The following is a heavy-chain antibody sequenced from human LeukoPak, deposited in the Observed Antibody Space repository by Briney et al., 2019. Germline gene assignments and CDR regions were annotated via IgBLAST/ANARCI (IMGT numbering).Heavy chain of an antibody. CDR1: GFTFSSYA. Sequence: PGGSLRLSCAASGFTFSSYAMHWVRQAPGKGLEWVAVISYDGSNKYYADSVKGRFTISRDNSKNTLYLQMNSLRAEDTAVYYCAKNSGGYRPFDYWGQGTLVTVSS. J-gene: IGHJ4*02. CDR2: ISYDGSNK. D-gene: IGHD1-26*01. CDR3: AKNSGGYRPFDY. V-gene: IGHV3-30*04.